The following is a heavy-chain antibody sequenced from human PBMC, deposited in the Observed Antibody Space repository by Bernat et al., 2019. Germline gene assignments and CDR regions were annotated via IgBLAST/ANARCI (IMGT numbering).Heavy chain of an antibody. V-gene: IGHV3-23*01. CDR1: GFTFSSYA. J-gene: IGHJ2*01. Sequence: EVQLLESGGGLVQPGGSLRLSCAASGFTFSSYAMSWVRQAPGKGLEWVSAISGSGGSTYYADSVKGRFTISGDTSKCTLYLQMNSLRAEDTAVYYCAKAPVIANYLYFDLWGRGTLVTVSS. CDR2: ISGSGGST. D-gene: IGHD6-13*01. CDR3: AKAPVIANYLYFDL.